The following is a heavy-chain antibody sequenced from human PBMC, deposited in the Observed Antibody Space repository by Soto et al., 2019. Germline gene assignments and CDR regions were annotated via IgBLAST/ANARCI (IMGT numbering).Heavy chain of an antibody. D-gene: IGHD5-12*01. CDR2: IYYNDDR. CDR1: GFSFTTAGVA. Sequence: QITLQESGPTLVKPTQTLTLTCTFSGFSFTTAGVAVGWIRQTPRGALEWLTLIYYNDDRRFSPSLKTMLTITGATSKNQVVLSLTNVDPGDTATYLCAHSDGGYEIIYFDFWGQGIPVTVSS. CDR3: AHSDGGYEIIYFDF. V-gene: IGHV2-5*01. J-gene: IGHJ4*02.